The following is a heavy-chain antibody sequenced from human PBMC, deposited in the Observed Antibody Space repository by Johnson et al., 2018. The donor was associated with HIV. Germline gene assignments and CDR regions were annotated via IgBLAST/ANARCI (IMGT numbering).Heavy chain of an antibody. CDR1: GFTFSNYG. Sequence: QVQLVESGGGVVQPGRSLRLSCAASGFTFSNYGMHWVRQAPGKGLEWVAVIRYDGSNKYYADSVKGRFTISRDNSKNTVYLQLNSLRAEDTAVDYCARDRVVTFGGVIGRGAFDIWGQGTMVTVSS. V-gene: IGHV3-33*01. CDR2: IRYDGSNK. CDR3: ARDRVVTFGGVIGRGAFDI. D-gene: IGHD3-16*02. J-gene: IGHJ3*02.